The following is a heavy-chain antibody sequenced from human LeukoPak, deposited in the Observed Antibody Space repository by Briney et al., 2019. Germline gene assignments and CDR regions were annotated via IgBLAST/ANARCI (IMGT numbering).Heavy chain of an antibody. J-gene: IGHJ4*02. CDR3: ARVGSIAARQGLTRDY. CDR1: GGSISSGSYY. CDR2: IYTSGST. Sequence: PSETLSLTCTVSGGSISSGSYYWSWIRQPAGKGLEWIGRIYTSGSTNYNPSLKSRVTMSVDTSKNQFSLKLSSVTAADTAVYYCARVGSIAARQGLTRDYWGQGTLVTVSS. V-gene: IGHV4-61*02. D-gene: IGHD6-6*01.